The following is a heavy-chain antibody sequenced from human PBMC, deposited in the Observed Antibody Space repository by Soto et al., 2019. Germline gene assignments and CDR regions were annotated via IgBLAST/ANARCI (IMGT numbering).Heavy chain of an antibody. CDR2: IYYSGST. V-gene: IGHV4-39*01. J-gene: IGHJ4*02. CDR3: ASHHGSENFYYKGIDY. D-gene: IGHD3-10*01. CDR1: GDSISSSNYY. Sequence: SETLSLTCTVSGDSISSSNYYWGWIRQPPGKGLEWIGSIYYSGSTYYNPSLKSRVTISVDTSKNQFSLNLNSVTAADTAMYYCASHHGSENFYYKGIDYWGQGALVTVSS.